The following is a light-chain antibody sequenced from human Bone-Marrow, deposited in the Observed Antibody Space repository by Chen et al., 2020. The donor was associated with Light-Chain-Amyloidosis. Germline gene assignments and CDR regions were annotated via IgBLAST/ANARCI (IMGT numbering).Light chain of an antibody. CDR1: NIGSTS. CDR3: QVWDRSSDRPV. J-gene: IGLJ3*02. CDR2: DDS. V-gene: IGLV3-21*02. Sequence: SYVLTQPSSVSVAPGQTATIACGGNNIGSTSVPWYQQTPGQAPLLVVYDDSDRPSGIPERLSGSNSGNTATLTIRRVEAWDEADYYCQVWDRSSDRPVFGGGTKLTVL.